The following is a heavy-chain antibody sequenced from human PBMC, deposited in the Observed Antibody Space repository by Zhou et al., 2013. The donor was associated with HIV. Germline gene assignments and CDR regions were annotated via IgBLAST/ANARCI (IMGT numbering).Heavy chain of an antibody. V-gene: IGHV1-8*01. J-gene: IGHJ6*02. CDR2: INPNSGKG. D-gene: IGHD3-10*01. Sequence: QVQLVQSGAEVKKPGSSVRVSCKASGGTFTSYDINWVRQATGQGLEWMGWINPNSGKGYYAQRFQGRVTMSRNISTTTAHMELSSLTSEDTAVYYCGRRGSWGDRTTIIRGGVDVWGQGTTVSVSS. CDR1: GGTFTSYD. CDR3: GRRGSWGDRTTIIRGGVDV.